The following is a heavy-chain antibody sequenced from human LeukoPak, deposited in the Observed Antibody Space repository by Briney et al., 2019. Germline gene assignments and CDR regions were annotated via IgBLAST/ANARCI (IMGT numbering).Heavy chain of an antibody. Sequence: QTGGSLRLSCAASGFTFNSYAMTWVRQAPGKGLEYVSTISGSGGSVYYADSVKGRFIISRDNSRDTLYLQMNSLRTEDTARYYCAKTPGSKYCTSTTCIEYFQYWGQGALVTVSS. CDR1: GFTFNSYA. CDR3: AKTPGSKYCTSTTCIEYFQY. D-gene: IGHD2-2*01. CDR2: ISGSGGSV. V-gene: IGHV3-23*01. J-gene: IGHJ1*01.